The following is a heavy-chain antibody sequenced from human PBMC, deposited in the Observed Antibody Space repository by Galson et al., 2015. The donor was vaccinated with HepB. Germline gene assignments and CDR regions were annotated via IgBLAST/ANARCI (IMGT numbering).Heavy chain of an antibody. D-gene: IGHD4-17*01. CDR2: IYSGGNT. Sequence: SLRLSCAASGFTVGNSFLNWVRQAPGKGLEWISVIYSGGNTYYADSVKGRFTISRDNSKNTLYLQMNSLRAEDTAVYYCTRGGTTVTSSWGQGTLVTVST. CDR1: GFTVGNSF. J-gene: IGHJ5*02. CDR3: TRGGTTVTSS. V-gene: IGHV3-66*01.